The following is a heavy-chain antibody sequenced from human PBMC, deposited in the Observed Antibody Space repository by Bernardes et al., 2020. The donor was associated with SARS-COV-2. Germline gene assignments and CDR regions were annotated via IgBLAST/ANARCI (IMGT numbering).Heavy chain of an antibody. J-gene: IGHJ6*02. Sequence: SETLSLTCTFSGGSISSYYWSWIRQPPGKGLEWIGYIYYSGSTNYNPSLKSRVTISVDTSKNQFSLKLSSVTAADTAVYSCARGLTGDYTGIYYYYGMDVWGQGTTVTVSS. CDR2: IYYSGST. CDR3: ARGLTGDYTGIYYYYGMDV. CDR1: GGSISSYY. D-gene: IGHD7-27*01. V-gene: IGHV4-59*01.